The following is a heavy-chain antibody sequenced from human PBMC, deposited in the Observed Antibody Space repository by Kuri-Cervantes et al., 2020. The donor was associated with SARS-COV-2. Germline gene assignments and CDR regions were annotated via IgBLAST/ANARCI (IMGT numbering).Heavy chain of an antibody. D-gene: IGHD1-1*01. V-gene: IGHV4-34*01. J-gene: IGHJ6*02. CDR3: ASVPNGYYYYSMDV. CDR2: INHSGST. CDR1: GGSFSGYY. Sequence: SQTLSLTCAVYGGSFSGYYWSWIRQPPGKGLEWIGEINHSGSTNYNPSLKSRVTISVDTSKNQFSLKLSSVTAADTAVYYCASVPNGYYYYSMDVWGQGTTVTVSS.